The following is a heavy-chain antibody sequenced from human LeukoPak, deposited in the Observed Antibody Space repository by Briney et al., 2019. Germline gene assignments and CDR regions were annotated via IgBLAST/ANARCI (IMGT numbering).Heavy chain of an antibody. CDR3: ARGRGYYDSSGYWFDY. CDR2: IYYNGSN. J-gene: IGHJ4*02. CDR1: GCSTSSGDYY. V-gene: IGHV4-30-4*08. Sequence: SQTLSPTFTVSGCSTSSGDYYWSWIRQPPRKGLGLIGYIYYNGSNYYNPYLKSRVTISVDTSKNQFSLKLSSVTAADTAVCYCARGRGYYDSSGYWFDYWGQGTLVTVSS. D-gene: IGHD3-22*01.